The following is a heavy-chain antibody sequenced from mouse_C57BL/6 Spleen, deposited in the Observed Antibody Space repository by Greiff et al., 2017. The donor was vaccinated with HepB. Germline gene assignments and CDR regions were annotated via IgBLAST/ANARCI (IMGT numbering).Heavy chain of an antibody. J-gene: IGHJ3*01. CDR3: ARRELFWFAY. CDR2: IDPSDSYT. CDR1: GYTFTSYW. V-gene: IGHV1-50*01. D-gene: IGHD4-1*01. Sequence: QVHVKQSGAELVKPGASVKLSCKASGYTFTSYWMQWVKQRPGQGLEWIGEIDPSDSYTNYNQKFKGKATLTVDTSSSTAYMQLSSLTSEDSAVYYCARRELFWFAYWGQGTLVTVSA.